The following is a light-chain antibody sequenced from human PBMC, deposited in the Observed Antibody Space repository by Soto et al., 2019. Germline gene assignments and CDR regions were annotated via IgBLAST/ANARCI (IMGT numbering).Light chain of an antibody. V-gene: IGLV2-11*01. CDR2: DVS. J-gene: IGLJ2*01. CDR3: CSYAGSVV. Sequence: QSVLTQPRSVSGSPGQSVTISCTGTSSDVGGYNYVSWYQQHPGKAPKLMIYDVSKRPSGVPDRFSGSKSGNTASLTISGLQAEDVADYYCCSYAGSVVFGGGTKLTVL. CDR1: SSDVGGYNY.